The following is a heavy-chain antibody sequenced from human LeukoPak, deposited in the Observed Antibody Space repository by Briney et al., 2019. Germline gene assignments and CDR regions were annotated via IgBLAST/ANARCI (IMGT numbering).Heavy chain of an antibody. CDR3: ARDSDLGGPSPAGY. Sequence: ASVKVSCKASGYTFTGYYMHWVRQAPGQGLEWMGWINPNSGGTNYAQKFQGRVTMTRDTSISTAYMELSRLRSDDTGVYYCARDSDLGGPSPAGYWGQGTLVTVSS. V-gene: IGHV1-2*02. CDR1: GYTFTGYY. CDR2: INPNSGGT. J-gene: IGHJ4*02. D-gene: IGHD3-16*01.